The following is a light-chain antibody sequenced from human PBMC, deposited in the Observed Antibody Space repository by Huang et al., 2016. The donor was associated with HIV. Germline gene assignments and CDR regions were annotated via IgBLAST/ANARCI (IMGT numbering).Light chain of an antibody. V-gene: IGKV3-15*01. Sequence: EILMTHSPATPSLSPGERATLSRRASHSVCSNLVCDQQKPGQAPRLLIYGAPTGVTGIPARFSGSGSGTEFTLTISSLQSEDFAVYYCQKYNNWPRTFGQGTKVEIK. CDR2: GAP. CDR3: QKYNNWPRT. J-gene: IGKJ1*01. CDR1: HSVCSN.